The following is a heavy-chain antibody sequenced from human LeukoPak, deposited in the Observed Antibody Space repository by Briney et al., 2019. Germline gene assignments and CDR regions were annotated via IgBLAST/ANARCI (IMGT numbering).Heavy chain of an antibody. CDR1: GGSFSAYY. V-gene: IGHV4-34*01. CDR2: INHSGST. D-gene: IGHD6-6*01. Sequence: SETLSPTCSVYGGSFSAYYWAWIRQPPGEGLEWIGEINHSGSTNYNPSLKSRVTISVDTSKNQFSLKLNFVTAADTAVYYCTRGRPIYSSSSDGGTRDYWGQGTLVTVSS. CDR3: TRGRPIYSSSSDGGTRDY. J-gene: IGHJ4*02.